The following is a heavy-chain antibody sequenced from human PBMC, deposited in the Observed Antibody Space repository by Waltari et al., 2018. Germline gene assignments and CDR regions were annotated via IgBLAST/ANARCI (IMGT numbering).Heavy chain of an antibody. CDR2: VHQSRGH. Sequence: QVQLQQWGAGLLEPSETLSLTCAVYGGSFCGYYWAWLRQSPGKGLQFIGEVHQSRGHNYHPFRGSRVTISLDMCKNQFSLKLTSVTAADTAMYFCARGETGNFFFDDWGQGSQVTVSS. V-gene: IGHV4-34*01. CDR3: ARGETGNFFFDD. CDR1: GGSFCGYY. J-gene: IGHJ4*02. D-gene: IGHD7-27*01.